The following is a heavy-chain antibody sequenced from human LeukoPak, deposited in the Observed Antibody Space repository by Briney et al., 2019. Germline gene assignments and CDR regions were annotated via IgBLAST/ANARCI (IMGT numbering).Heavy chain of an antibody. Sequence: PGGSLRLSCAASGFTFNIYSMSWVRQAPGQGLEWVSAISGSGGSTYYADSVKGRFIISRDNSKNTVYLQLNSLRAEDTAVYYCARGGDTIGSIRSPFDIWGQGTMVTVSS. CDR3: ARGGDTIGSIRSPFDI. V-gene: IGHV3-23*01. J-gene: IGHJ3*02. CDR1: GFTFNIYS. CDR2: ISGSGGST. D-gene: IGHD3-22*01.